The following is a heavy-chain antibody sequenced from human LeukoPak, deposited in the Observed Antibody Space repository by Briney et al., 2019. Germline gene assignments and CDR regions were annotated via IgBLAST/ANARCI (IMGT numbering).Heavy chain of an antibody. Sequence: PGGSQRLSCAASGFTFSSYAMSWVRQAPGKGLEWVSAISGSGGSTYYADSVKGRFTISRDNSKNTLYLQMNSLRAEDTAVYYCAKDPAIVVVVAATEDYWGQGTLVTVSS. D-gene: IGHD2-15*01. V-gene: IGHV3-23*01. CDR3: AKDPAIVVVVAATEDY. J-gene: IGHJ4*02. CDR2: ISGSGGST. CDR1: GFTFSSYA.